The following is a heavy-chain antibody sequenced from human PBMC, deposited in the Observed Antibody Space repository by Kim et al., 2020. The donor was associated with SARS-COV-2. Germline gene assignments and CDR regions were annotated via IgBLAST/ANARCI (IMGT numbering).Heavy chain of an antibody. V-gene: IGHV1-3*01. CDR2: INAGNGDT. CDR1: GYTFTSHV. Sequence: ASVKVSCKAAGYTFTSHVIHWVRQAPGERLEWMGWINAGNGDTKYSQKFQGRVTITGDTSASTTYMEMSSLSREDTAVYYCARGAEETLVWWGELLFLGMDVWGQGTTVTVSS. J-gene: IGHJ6*02. CDR3: ARGAEETLVWWGELLFLGMDV. D-gene: IGHD3-10*01.